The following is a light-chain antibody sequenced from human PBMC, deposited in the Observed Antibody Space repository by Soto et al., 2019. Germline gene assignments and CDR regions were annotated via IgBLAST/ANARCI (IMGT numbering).Light chain of an antibody. Sequence: EIVLTQSPVTLSLSPCEIATLSCSSSQSVSNNYLAWYQQKPGQAPRLLIYGASTRATGIPARFSGSGSGTDFTLTISRLETEDFAVFYCQQYGTSEIIFGQGTRLEIK. V-gene: IGKV3-20*01. CDR2: GAS. CDR1: QSVSNNY. J-gene: IGKJ5*01. CDR3: QQYGTSEII.